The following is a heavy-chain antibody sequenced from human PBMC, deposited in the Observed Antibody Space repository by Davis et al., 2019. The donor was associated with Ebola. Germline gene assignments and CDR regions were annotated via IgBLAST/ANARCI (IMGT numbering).Heavy chain of an antibody. CDR3: ARRYYYDSSGFRDYFDS. V-gene: IGHV4-39*07. CDR1: GGSIISSSSY. J-gene: IGHJ4*02. D-gene: IGHD3-22*01. Sequence: SETLSLTCTVSGGSIISSSSYWGWIRQPPRKGLEWIGSIYYSGITYYNPSLKSRVTISVDTSKNQFSLKLSSVTAADTAVYYCARRYYYDSSGFRDYFDSWGQGTLVTVSS. CDR2: IYYSGIT.